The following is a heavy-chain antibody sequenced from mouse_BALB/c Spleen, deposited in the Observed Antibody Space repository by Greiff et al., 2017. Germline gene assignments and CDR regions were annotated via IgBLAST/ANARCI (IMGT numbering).Heavy chain of an antibody. CDR2: ISTYYGDA. J-gene: IGHJ4*01. CDR3: ARRGGKGAMDY. V-gene: IGHV1-67*01. CDR1: GYSFTGYN. Sequence: VQLQQSGPELEKPGASVKISCKASGYSFTGYNMNWVKQSHAKSLEWIGVISTYYGDASYNQKFKGKATMTVDKSSSTAYMELARLTSEDSAIYYCARRGGKGAMDYWGQGTSVTVSS.